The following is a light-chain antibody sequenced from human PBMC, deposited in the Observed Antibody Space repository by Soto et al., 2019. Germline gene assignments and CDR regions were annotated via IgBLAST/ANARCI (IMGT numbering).Light chain of an antibody. Sequence: QSALTQPRSVSGSPGQSVTISRTGTSSDVGNYNYVSWYQQNPGKAPKLMIYDVNKRPSGVPDRFSGSKSGNTASLTISGLQADDEADYYCCSYAGTYTFAFGGGTKLTVL. CDR2: DVN. CDR3: CSYAGTYTFA. J-gene: IGLJ2*01. V-gene: IGLV2-11*01. CDR1: SSDVGNYNY.